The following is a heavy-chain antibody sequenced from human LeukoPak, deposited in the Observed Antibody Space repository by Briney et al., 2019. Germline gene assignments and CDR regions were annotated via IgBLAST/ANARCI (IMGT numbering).Heavy chain of an antibody. J-gene: IGHJ4*02. CDR1: GYTFTGYY. CDR2: INPNSGGT. Sequence: ASVKVSCKASGYTFTGYYMHWVRQVPGQGLEWMGRINPNSGGTNYAQKFQDRVTMTRDTSISTAYMELNRLTSDDTAVYYCSASFSGYDRLFDYWGQGTLVTVS. V-gene: IGHV1-2*06. D-gene: IGHD5-12*01. CDR3: SASFSGYDRLFDY.